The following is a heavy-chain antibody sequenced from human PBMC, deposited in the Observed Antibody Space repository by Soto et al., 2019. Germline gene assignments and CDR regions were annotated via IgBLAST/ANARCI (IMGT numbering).Heavy chain of an antibody. Sequence: QAQLMQSGAEVKKPGSSVKVSCKASGGTFSGYAINWVRQAPGQGLEWMGGIIPLLGITDYGQKFQGRITIAADESTCTAYMDLRGLRSDDTAVYYCARDPRSITGTTSSEDFQHWGQGTLVSVSS. D-gene: IGHD1-20*01. CDR2: IIPLLGIT. CDR3: ARDPRSITGTTSSEDFQH. CDR1: GGTFSGYA. J-gene: IGHJ1*01. V-gene: IGHV1-69*01.